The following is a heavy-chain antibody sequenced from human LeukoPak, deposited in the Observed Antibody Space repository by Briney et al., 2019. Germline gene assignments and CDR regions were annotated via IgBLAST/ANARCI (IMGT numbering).Heavy chain of an antibody. Sequence: ASVKVSCNACGHTFTSYDINWIRQATGQGLEWMGWQNPNSGHTGYAQKFQGSVTMTRNTSISTAYMELTSLRSEDTAVYYCARGPFGSGSCDYWGQGTLVTVSS. D-gene: IGHD3-10*01. V-gene: IGHV1-8*01. J-gene: IGHJ4*02. CDR2: QNPNSGHT. CDR1: GHTFTSYD. CDR3: ARGPFGSGSCDY.